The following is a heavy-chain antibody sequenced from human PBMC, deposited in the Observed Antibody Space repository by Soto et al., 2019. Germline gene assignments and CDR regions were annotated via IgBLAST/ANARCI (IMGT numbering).Heavy chain of an antibody. Sequence: ASVKVSCKASGGTFSSYAISWVGQAPGQGLEWMGGIIPIFGTANYAQKFQGRVTITADESTSTAYMELSSLRSEDTAVYYCASGYYYDSSGYYYYWGQGTLVTVSS. CDR1: GGTFSSYA. CDR2: IIPIFGTA. J-gene: IGHJ4*02. CDR3: ASGYYYDSSGYYYY. V-gene: IGHV1-69*13. D-gene: IGHD3-22*01.